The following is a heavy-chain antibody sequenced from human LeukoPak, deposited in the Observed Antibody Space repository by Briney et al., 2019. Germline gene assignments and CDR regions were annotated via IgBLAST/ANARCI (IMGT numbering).Heavy chain of an antibody. Sequence: GGSLRLSCAASGFTFSSYSMNWVRQAPGKGLEWVSSISSSSSCIYCADSVKGRFTISRDNAKNSLYLQMNSLRAEDTAVYYCARVSGYAFDIWGQGTMVTVSS. J-gene: IGHJ3*02. V-gene: IGHV3-21*01. CDR2: ISSSSSCI. CDR1: GFTFSSYS. CDR3: ARVSGYAFDI.